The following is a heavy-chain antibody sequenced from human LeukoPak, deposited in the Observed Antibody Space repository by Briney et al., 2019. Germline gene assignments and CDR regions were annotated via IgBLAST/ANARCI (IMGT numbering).Heavy chain of an antibody. CDR3: ARLIDYDSSGPFDY. V-gene: IGHV4-59*08. Sequence: PSETLSLTCTVSGGSISSYYWSWIRQPPGKGLEWIGYIYYSGSTNYNPSLKSRVTISVDTSKNQFSLKLSSVTAADTAVYYCARLIDYDSSGPFDYWGQGTLVTVSS. CDR1: GGSISSYY. J-gene: IGHJ4*02. D-gene: IGHD3-22*01. CDR2: IYYSGST.